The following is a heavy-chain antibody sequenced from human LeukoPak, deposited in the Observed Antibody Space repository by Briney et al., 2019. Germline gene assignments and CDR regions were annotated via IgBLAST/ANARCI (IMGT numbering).Heavy chain of an antibody. Sequence: GESLRLSCVASGFSFRIYWMSWVRQAPGKGLEWVANIKEDGSDKYYVDSVKGRFTISRDNVKNSLYLQMSSLRAEDTAVYYCARYSGTFCVDYWGQGTLVTVSS. J-gene: IGHJ4*02. D-gene: IGHD1-26*01. V-gene: IGHV3-7*01. CDR2: IKEDGSDK. CDR1: GFSFRIYW. CDR3: ARYSGTFCVDY.